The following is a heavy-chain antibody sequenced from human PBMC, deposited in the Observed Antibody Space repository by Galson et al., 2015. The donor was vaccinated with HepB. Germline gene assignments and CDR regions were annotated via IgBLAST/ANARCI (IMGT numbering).Heavy chain of an antibody. Sequence: SLRLSCAASGFTFSSYAMSWVRQAPGKGLEWVSAISGSGGSTYYADSVKGRFTISRGNSKNTLYLQMNSLRAEDTAVYYCVKDKQWLVNNWFDPWGQGTLVTVSS. CDR3: VKDKQWLVNNWFDP. J-gene: IGHJ5*02. D-gene: IGHD6-19*01. CDR1: GFTFSSYA. V-gene: IGHV3-23*01. CDR2: ISGSGGST.